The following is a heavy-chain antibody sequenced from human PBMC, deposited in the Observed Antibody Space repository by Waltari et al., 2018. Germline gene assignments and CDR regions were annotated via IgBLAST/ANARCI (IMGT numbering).Heavy chain of an antibody. CDR1: GFPFSHYY. Sequence: QVQLVESGGGFVKPGGSLRLSCAASGFPFSHYYMTWIRQAPGKGLEWLSYISTSGNVIYYADSVKGRFSISRDNARKSLFLQMNSLRAEDTAVYYCARRLYGSAFD. J-gene: IGHJ3*01. CDR3: ARRLYGSAFD. D-gene: IGHD1-26*01. V-gene: IGHV3-11*04. CDR2: ISTSGNVI.